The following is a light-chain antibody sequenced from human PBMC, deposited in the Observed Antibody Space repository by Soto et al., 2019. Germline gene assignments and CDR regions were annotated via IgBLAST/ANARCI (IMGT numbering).Light chain of an antibody. Sequence: DIQLTQSPSFLSASVGDRVIITCRASQGISSYIAWYQQKPGKAPKLLIYAASTLQSGVPSRFSGSGSGTEFTLTISSLQPEDFATYYCQQLNNYPLTFGGGTKVEI. J-gene: IGKJ4*01. CDR3: QQLNNYPLT. CDR1: QGISSY. CDR2: AAS. V-gene: IGKV1-9*01.